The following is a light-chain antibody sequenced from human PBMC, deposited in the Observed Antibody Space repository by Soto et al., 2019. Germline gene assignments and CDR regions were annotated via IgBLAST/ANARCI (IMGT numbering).Light chain of an antibody. J-gene: IGKJ5*01. CDR2: DVS. V-gene: IGKV1-13*02. CDR1: QGIRGA. CDR3: QQFNSYPIT. Sequence: AIQLTQSPSSLSASVGDRVTITCRASQGIRGALAWYQQRPGKPPKMLIYDVSKLERGVPSRFSGSDSGTHFTLTISSLQAEDFATYYCQQFNSYPITFAPGTRLEIK.